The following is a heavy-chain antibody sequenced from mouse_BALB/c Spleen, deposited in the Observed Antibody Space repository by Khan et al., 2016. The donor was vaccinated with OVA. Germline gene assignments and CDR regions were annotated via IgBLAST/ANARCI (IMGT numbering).Heavy chain of an antibody. CDR3: ARKNYYGYYFDY. V-gene: IGHV3-2*02. J-gene: IGHJ2*01. CDR1: GYSITSGYA. CDR2: ISYSGVT. D-gene: IGHD1-1*01. Sequence: EGQRKEEGPGLVKPSQSLSLTCTVTGYSITSGYAWNWIRQFPGNKLEWMGYISYSGVTSYTPSLKSRISITRDTSKNQFFLQLNSVTTEDTATYSFARKNYYGYYFDYWGQGTTLTVSS.